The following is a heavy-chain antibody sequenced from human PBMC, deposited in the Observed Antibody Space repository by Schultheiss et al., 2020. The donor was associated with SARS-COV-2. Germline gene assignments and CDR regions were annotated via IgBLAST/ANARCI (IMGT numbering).Heavy chain of an antibody. J-gene: IGHJ2*01. Sequence: SVKVSCKTSGYIFTSYGVTWVRQAPGQGLEWMGGIIPILGTANYAQKFQGRVTITADESTSTAYMELSSLGSEDTAVYYCARDSGYSSQAGPWYFDLWGRGTLVTVSS. CDR2: IIPILGTA. CDR3: ARDSGYSSQAGPWYFDL. V-gene: IGHV1-69*13. D-gene: IGHD6-13*01. CDR1: GYIFTSYG.